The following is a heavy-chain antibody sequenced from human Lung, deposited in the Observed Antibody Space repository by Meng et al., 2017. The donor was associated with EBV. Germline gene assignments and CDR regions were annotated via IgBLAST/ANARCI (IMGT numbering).Heavy chain of an antibody. D-gene: IGHD3-9*01. Sequence: QLVESGGGLVQLGGSLRLSWAASGLTFSRSWMQWGRQAPGKGLVWVSRINSDGTTTNYADSVKGRFTISRDNARNTLYLQMNSLTAEDTGVYYCVRVDMGWGQGTLVTVSS. CDR3: VRVDMG. CDR2: INSDGTTT. CDR1: GLTFSRSW. J-gene: IGHJ4*02. V-gene: IGHV3-74*01.